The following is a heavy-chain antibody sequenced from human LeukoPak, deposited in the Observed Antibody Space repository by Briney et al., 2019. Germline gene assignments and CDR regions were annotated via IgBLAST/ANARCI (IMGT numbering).Heavy chain of an antibody. D-gene: IGHD5-24*01. CDR3: AREGRWLQSHYFDY. CDR1: GGSISSGSYY. V-gene: IGHV4-61*02. CDR2: IYTSGST. Sequence: SETLSLTCTVSGGSISSGSYYWSWIRQPAGKGLEWIGRIYTSGSTNYNPSLKSRVTISVDTSKNQFSLKLSSVTAADTAVYYCAREGRWLQSHYFDYWGQGTLVTVSS. J-gene: IGHJ4*02.